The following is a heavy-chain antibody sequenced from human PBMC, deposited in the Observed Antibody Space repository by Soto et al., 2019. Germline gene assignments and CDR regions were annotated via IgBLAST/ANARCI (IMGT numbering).Heavy chain of an antibody. CDR1: GFTFSSYA. D-gene: IGHD3-22*01. J-gene: IGHJ3*02. Sequence: GGSLRLSCAASGFTFSSYAMSWVRQAPGKGLEWVSAISGSGGSTYYADSVKGRFTISRDNSKNTLYLQMNSLRAEDTAVYYCAKDLTITMIVVVITQDAFDIWGQGTMVTVSS. V-gene: IGHV3-23*01. CDR3: AKDLTITMIVVVITQDAFDI. CDR2: ISGSGGST.